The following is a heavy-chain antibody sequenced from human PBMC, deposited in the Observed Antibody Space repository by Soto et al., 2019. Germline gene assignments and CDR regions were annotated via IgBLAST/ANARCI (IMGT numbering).Heavy chain of an antibody. J-gene: IGHJ4*02. CDR3: AKDGDSSWPNYFDY. Sequence: GGSLRLSCTASGFTFSIYAMYWVRQAPGKGLEWVAVIWYDGNNKYYADSVKGRFIISRDNSKNTLYLQINSLRAEDTAVYYCAKDGDSSWPNYFDYWGQGTLVTVS. CDR1: GFTFSIYA. D-gene: IGHD6-13*01. V-gene: IGHV3-33*06. CDR2: IWYDGNNK.